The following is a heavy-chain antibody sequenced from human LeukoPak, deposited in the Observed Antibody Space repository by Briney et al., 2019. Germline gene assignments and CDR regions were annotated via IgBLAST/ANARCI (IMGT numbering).Heavy chain of an antibody. Sequence: AGGSLRLSCAASGFTFDDYAMHWVRQAPGKGLEWVSGISWNSGSIGYADSVKGRFTISRDNAKNSLYLQMNSLRAEDTALYYCAKGSGYYNYYYYGMDVWGQGTTVTVSS. J-gene: IGHJ6*02. CDR2: ISWNSGSI. D-gene: IGHD3-22*01. CDR3: AKGSGYYNYYYYGMDV. CDR1: GFTFDDYA. V-gene: IGHV3-9*01.